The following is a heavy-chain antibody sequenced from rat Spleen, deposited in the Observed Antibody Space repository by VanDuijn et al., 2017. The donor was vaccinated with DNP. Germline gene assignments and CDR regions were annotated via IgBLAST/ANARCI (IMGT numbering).Heavy chain of an antibody. D-gene: IGHD5-1*01. V-gene: IGHV5S11*01. CDR2: ITTGDGNT. Sequence: EVQLVESGGGLVQPGRSMKLSCTASGFTFSNYYMAWVRQAPTKGLEWVASITTGDGNTYYRDSVKGRFAISRDNAKSTLYLQMDSLRSEETATYYCARLQLGALDYWGQGVMVTVSS. CDR3: ARLQLGALDY. J-gene: IGHJ2*01. CDR1: GFTFSNYY.